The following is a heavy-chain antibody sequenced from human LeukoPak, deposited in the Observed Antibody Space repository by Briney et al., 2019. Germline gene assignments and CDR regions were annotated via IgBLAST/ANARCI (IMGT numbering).Heavy chain of an antibody. V-gene: IGHV3-72*01. D-gene: IGHD3-22*01. CDR2: IRNKANSYTT. CDR1: GFTFSDHY. CDR3: ARDAGATYYYDSSGYPYGMDV. Sequence: GGSLRLSCAASGFTFSDHYMDWVRQAPGTGLEWVGRIRNKANSYTTEYAASVKGRFTISGDDSKNSLYLQMNSLKTEDTAVYYCARDAGATYYYDSSGYPYGMDVWGQGTTVTVSS. J-gene: IGHJ6*02.